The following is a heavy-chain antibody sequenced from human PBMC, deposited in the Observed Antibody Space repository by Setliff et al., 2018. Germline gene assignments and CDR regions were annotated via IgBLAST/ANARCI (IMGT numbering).Heavy chain of an antibody. V-gene: IGHV3-23*01. Sequence: GGSLRLSCAASGFTFSSYAMTLVRQAPGKGLEWVSGISGSGGATYYAASVKGRFSISRDNSKNTLSLQMNSLRDEDTAIYYCAKYPSNSVYNYFDPWGQGTLVTVSS. CDR3: AKYPSNSVYNYFDP. CDR1: GFTFSSYA. J-gene: IGHJ5*02. D-gene: IGHD1-7*01. CDR2: ISGSGGAT.